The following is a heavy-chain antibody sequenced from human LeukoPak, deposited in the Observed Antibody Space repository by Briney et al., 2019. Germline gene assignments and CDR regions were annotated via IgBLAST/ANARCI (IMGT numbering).Heavy chain of an antibody. D-gene: IGHD3-10*01. CDR2: INPNSGDT. J-gene: IGHJ4*02. V-gene: IGHV1-2*02. Sequence: ASVKVSCKASGYTFIGYYMHWARQAPGQGLEWMGWINPNSGDTNSAQKFQGRVTMTRDTSISTAYMELSRLKSDDTAVYYCARDSGYYYGSGSYYAFDYWGQGTLVTVSS. CDR3: ARDSGYYYGSGSYYAFDY. CDR1: GYTFIGYY.